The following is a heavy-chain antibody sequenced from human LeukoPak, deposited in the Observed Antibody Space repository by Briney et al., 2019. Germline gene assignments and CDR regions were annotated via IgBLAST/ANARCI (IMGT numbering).Heavy chain of an antibody. Sequence: ASVKVSCKASGYTFTSYDINWVRQATGQGLEWMGWMNPNSGNTGYAQKFQGRVTMTRNTSISTAYMELSSLRSEGTAVYYCARAPYCSSTSCYRRYFDYWGQGTLVTVSS. CDR2: MNPNSGNT. CDR3: ARAPYCSSTSCYRRYFDY. J-gene: IGHJ4*02. D-gene: IGHD2-2*01. CDR1: GYTFTSYD. V-gene: IGHV1-8*01.